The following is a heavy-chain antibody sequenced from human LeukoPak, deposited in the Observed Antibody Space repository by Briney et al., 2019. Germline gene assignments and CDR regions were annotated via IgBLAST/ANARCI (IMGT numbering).Heavy chain of an antibody. CDR1: GGSFSGYY. D-gene: IGHD5-24*01. V-gene: IGHV4-34*01. CDR3: ARGGRWLQFRPFDY. J-gene: IGHJ4*02. CDR2: INHSGST. Sequence: KPSETPSLTCAVYGGSFSGYYWSWIRQPPGKGLEWIGEINHSGSTNYNPSLKSRVTISVDTSKNQFSLKLSSVTAADTAVYYCARGGRWLQFRPFDYWGQGTLVTVSS.